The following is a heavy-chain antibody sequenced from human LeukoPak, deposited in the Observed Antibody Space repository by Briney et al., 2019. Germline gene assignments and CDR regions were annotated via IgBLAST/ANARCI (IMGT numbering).Heavy chain of an antibody. D-gene: IGHD2-8*01. J-gene: IGHJ4*01. Sequence: ASVKVSCKASGYTFTSYAMHWVRQAPGQRLEWMGWINAGNGNTKYSQKFQGRVTITRDTSADTAYMELSSLRSEDTAVYYCARLKYXTNGVXYAGFDXWGXXTXVXVSS. CDR1: GYTFTSYA. CDR2: INAGNGNT. V-gene: IGHV1-3*01. CDR3: ARLKYXTNGVXYAGFDX.